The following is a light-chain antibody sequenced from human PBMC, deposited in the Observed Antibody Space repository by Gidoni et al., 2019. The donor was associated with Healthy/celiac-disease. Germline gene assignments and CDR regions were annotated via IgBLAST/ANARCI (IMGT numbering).Light chain of an antibody. J-gene: IGLJ3*02. CDR1: SSNIGAGYD. V-gene: IGLV1-40*01. CDR2: GST. Sequence: QSVLTQPPSVSGVPGQRVTISCTGSSSNIGAGYDVHWYQQLPGTAPKLLIYGSTNRPSGVPDRFSGSKSGTSASLAITEVQAEDEADYYCQSYDTTLWGVFGGGTKLTVL. CDR3: QSYDTTLWGV.